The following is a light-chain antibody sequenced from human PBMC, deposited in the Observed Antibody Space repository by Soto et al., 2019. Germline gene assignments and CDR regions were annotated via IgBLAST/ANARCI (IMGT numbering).Light chain of an antibody. V-gene: IGKV3-20*01. J-gene: IGKJ5*01. Sequence: EIVLTQSPGTLSLSPGERATLSCRASQSVSSNYLAWYQQKPGQAPRLLISGASSRATGVPDRFSGSGSGTDFTLTISRLEPEDFAVYYCQQYGASRITFGQGTRLEIK. CDR1: QSVSSNY. CDR3: QQYGASRIT. CDR2: GAS.